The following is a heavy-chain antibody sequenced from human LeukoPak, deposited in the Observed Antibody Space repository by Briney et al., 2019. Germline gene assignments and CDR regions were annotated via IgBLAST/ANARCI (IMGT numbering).Heavy chain of an antibody. J-gene: IGHJ3*02. CDR2: INHSGST. CDR3: ARSTVYFDAFDI. D-gene: IGHD2/OR15-2a*01. CDR1: GGSFSGYY. Sequence: SETLSLTCTVYGGSFSGYYWSWIRQPPGKGLEWIGEINHSGSTNYNPSLKSRVTISVDTSKNQFSLKLSSVTAADTAVYYCARSTVYFDAFDIWGQGTMVTVSS. V-gene: IGHV4-34*01.